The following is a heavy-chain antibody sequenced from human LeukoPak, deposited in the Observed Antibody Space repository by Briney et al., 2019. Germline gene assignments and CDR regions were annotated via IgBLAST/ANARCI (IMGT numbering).Heavy chain of an antibody. CDR2: ISYDGSNK. CDR3: ARDPRGCVGDCYSSGSHSHFGY. J-gene: IGHJ4*02. CDR1: GFTFSSYA. Sequence: GGSLSLSCAASGFTFSSYAMHWLRQAPGKGLEWVAVISYDGSNKYYADSVKGRFTSSRDNSKNTLYLQMNSLRAEDTAVYYCARDPRGCVGDCYSSGSHSHFGYWGQGTLVTVSS. D-gene: IGHD2-21*02. V-gene: IGHV3-30-3*01.